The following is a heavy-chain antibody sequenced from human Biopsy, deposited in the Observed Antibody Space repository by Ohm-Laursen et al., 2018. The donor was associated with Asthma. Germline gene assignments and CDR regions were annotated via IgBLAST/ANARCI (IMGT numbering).Heavy chain of an antibody. D-gene: IGHD4-17*01. CDR1: GCTFSSYA. Sequence: SSVKVSCKASGCTFSSYAISWVRQAPGQGLEWVGGIIPIFGTANYAQKFQCNVTFTADGSTSSAYMELSSLTSEDSAVYFYAREVSTVDYGYYFFAMDVWGQGTTVTVSS. CDR3: AREVSTVDYGYYFFAMDV. CDR2: IIPIFGTA. V-gene: IGHV1-69*01. J-gene: IGHJ6*02.